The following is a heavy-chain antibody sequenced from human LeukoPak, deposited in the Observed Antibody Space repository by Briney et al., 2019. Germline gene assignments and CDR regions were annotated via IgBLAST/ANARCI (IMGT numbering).Heavy chain of an antibody. CDR2: ISGSGGST. CDR3: AREEREYYGSGSYDYYYYGMDV. D-gene: IGHD3-10*01. CDR1: GFTFSSYA. Sequence: PGGSPRLSCAASGFTFSSYAMSWVRQAPGKGLEWVSAISGSGGSTYYADSVKGRFTISRDNSKNTLYLQMNSLRAEDTAVYYCAREEREYYGSGSYDYYYYGMDVWGQGTTVTVSS. V-gene: IGHV3-23*01. J-gene: IGHJ6*02.